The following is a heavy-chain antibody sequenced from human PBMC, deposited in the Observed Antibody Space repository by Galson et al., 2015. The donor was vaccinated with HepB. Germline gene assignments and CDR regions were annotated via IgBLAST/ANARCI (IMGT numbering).Heavy chain of an antibody. Sequence: SLRLSCAASGFTFSSFNMNWVRQAPGKGLEWVSYISSSDSILYYTDSVKGRFTISRDNAKSSLYLQMNSLRAEDTAMYYCARDRRRSAYDWSDAFDVWGQGTMVVVSS. J-gene: IGHJ3*01. CDR2: ISSSDSIL. CDR1: GFTFSSFN. CDR3: ARDRRRSAYDWSDAFDV. V-gene: IGHV3-48*03. D-gene: IGHD5-12*01.